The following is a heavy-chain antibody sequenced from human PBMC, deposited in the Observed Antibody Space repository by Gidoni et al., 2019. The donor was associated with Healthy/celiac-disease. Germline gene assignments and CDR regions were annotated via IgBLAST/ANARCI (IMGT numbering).Heavy chain of an antibody. CDR2: IYTSGST. CDR1: GGSISSGSYY. D-gene: IGHD5-12*01. CDR3: ARENIVATIWVEYYYGMDV. V-gene: IGHV4-61*02. J-gene: IGHJ6*02. Sequence: QVQLQESGPGLVKPSQTLSLTCTVSGGSISSGSYYWSCIRQPAGKGLEWIGRIYTSGSTNYNPPLKSRVTISVDTSKNQFSLKLSSVTAADTAVYYCARENIVATIWVEYYYGMDVWGQGTTVTVSS.